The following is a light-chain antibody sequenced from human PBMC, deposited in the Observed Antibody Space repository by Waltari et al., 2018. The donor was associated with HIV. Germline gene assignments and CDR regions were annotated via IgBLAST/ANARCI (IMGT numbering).Light chain of an antibody. V-gene: IGKV3-15*01. CDR2: GAS. CDR1: QSVSSN. J-gene: IGKJ4*01. CDR3: QPYNNWPPLT. Sequence: EIVMTQSPATLSVSPGERATLSCRARQSVSSNLAWYQQKPGQAPRLLNHGASTSATGIPARVSGRGSGTEFTLTISSLQSEDFAVYYCQPYNNWPPLTFGGGTKVEIK.